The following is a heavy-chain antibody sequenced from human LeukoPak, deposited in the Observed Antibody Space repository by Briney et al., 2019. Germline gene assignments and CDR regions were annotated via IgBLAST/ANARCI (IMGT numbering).Heavy chain of an antibody. Sequence: SETLSLTCSVSGYSFTSGHYWGWIRQPPGKGLEWIADIYHTGSAHYNPSLKSRVTISVDTSKNQFSLKLSSVTAADTAVYYCARYCTSTTCILRGFDYWGQGTLVTVSS. J-gene: IGHJ4*02. D-gene: IGHD2-2*01. CDR2: IYHTGSA. V-gene: IGHV4-38-2*01. CDR3: ARYCTSTTCILRGFDY. CDR1: GYSFTSGHY.